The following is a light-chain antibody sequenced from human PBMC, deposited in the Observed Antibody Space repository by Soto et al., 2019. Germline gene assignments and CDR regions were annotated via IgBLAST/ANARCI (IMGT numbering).Light chain of an antibody. CDR1: QSISTW. V-gene: IGKV1-5*01. CDR2: DVS. CDR3: QQYNSYSEA. Sequence: VQMTQSPSTLSASVGDRVTITGRASQSISTWLAWYQQKPGKAPKLLIYDVSSLESGVPSRFSGSGSGTEFTLTISSLQPDDFATYYCQQYNSYSEAFGQGTKVDIK. J-gene: IGKJ1*01.